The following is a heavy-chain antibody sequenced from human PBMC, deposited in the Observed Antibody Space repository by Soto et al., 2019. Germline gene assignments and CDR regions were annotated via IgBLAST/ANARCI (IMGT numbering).Heavy chain of an antibody. D-gene: IGHD1-1*01. CDR2: INSGGGT. J-gene: IGHJ4*02. Sequence: PGGSLGLSCAASGFTVSSNYMSWVRQAPGKGLEWVSLINSGGGTYYADSVKGRFTVSRDTSKNTVYLQMNSLRAEDTAVYYCARAPNDSDLVYIDFWGQGTLVTVSS. CDR1: GFTVSSNY. CDR3: ARAPNDSDLVYIDF. V-gene: IGHV3-66*01.